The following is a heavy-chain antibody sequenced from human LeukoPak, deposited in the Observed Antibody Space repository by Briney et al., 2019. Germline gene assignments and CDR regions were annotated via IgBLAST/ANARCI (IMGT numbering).Heavy chain of an antibody. D-gene: IGHD3-3*01. Sequence: PGRSLRLSCAASGFTFSSYGMHWVRQAPGKGLEWVAVISYDGSNKYYADSVKGRFTISRDNSKNTLYLQMNSLRAEDTAVYYCARDHYDFWSGYVHWGQGTLVTVSS. CDR3: ARDHYDFWSGYVH. V-gene: IGHV3-30*19. J-gene: IGHJ4*02. CDR2: ISYDGSNK. CDR1: GFTFSSYG.